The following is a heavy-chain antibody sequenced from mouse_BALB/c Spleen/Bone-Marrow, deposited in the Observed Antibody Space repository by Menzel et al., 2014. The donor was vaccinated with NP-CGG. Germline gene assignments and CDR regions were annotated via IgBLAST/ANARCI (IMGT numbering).Heavy chain of an antibody. CDR3: ARCLTGTSALDF. D-gene: IGHD4-1*01. CDR2: INPGSGGT. V-gene: IGHV1-54*01. J-gene: IGHJ4*01. Sequence: QVQLQQPGAELVRPGTSVKVSCKASGYAFTNYLIEWVKQRPGQGLEWTGVINPGSGGTNYNEKFRGKATLTADKSSSTAYMQLSSLTSDDSAVYFCARCLTGTSALDFWGQGTSVTVSS. CDR1: GYAFTNYL.